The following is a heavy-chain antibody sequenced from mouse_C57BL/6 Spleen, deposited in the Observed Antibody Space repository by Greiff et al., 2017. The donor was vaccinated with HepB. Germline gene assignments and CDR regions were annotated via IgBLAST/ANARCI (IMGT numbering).Heavy chain of an antibody. CDR3: ARATTVVAKGPAWFAY. D-gene: IGHD1-1*01. CDR1: GYTFTDYY. V-gene: IGHV1-26*01. Sequence: EVQLQQSGPELVKPGASVKISCKASGYTFTDYYMNWVKQSHGKSLEWIGDINPNNGGTSYNQKFKGKATLTVDKSSSTAYMELRSLTSEDSAVYYWARATTVVAKGPAWFAYWGQGTLVTVSA. J-gene: IGHJ3*01. CDR2: INPNNGGT.